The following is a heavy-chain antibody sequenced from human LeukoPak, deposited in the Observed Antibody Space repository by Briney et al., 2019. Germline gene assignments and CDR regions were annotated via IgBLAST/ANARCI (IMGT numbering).Heavy chain of an antibody. J-gene: IGHJ4*02. CDR3: AREIRGYCSGGSCYSFDY. V-gene: IGHV4-34*01. Sequence: SETLSLTCAVYDGSFSGYYWSWIRQPPGKGLEWIGEINHSGSTNYNPSLKSRVTISLDTSKNQFSLKLSSVTAADTAVYYCAREIRGYCSGGSCYSFDYWGQGALVTVSS. CDR1: DGSFSGYY. D-gene: IGHD2-15*01. CDR2: INHSGST.